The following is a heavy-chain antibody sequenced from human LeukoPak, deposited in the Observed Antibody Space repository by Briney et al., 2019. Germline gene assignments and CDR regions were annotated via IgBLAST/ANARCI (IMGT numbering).Heavy chain of an antibody. CDR2: ISSSGSGSTI. CDR3: ARGTGYCLDP. D-gene: IGHD2-2*03. CDR1: GFTFSSYE. Sequence: PGGSLRLSCAASGFTFSSYEMNWVRQAPGKGLEWVSYISSSGSGSTIYYADSVKSRFTISRDNAKNSLYLQMNSLRAEDTAVYYCARGTGYCLDPWGQGTLVTVSS. V-gene: IGHV3-48*03. J-gene: IGHJ5*02.